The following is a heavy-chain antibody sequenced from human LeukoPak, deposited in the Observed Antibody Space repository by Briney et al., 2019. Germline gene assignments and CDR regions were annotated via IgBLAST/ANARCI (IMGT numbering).Heavy chain of an antibody. V-gene: IGHV4-4*02. Sequence: SETLSLTCVVSGGSIIRNNWWSWVRQSPEKGLERIGEIDHSGNTNYKSSLKSRVTMSVDRSKNQFSLKLTSVTAADTAVYYCATYYNILTGYTFDSWGQGTLVTVFS. CDR3: ATYYNILTGYTFDS. CDR1: GGSIIRNNW. D-gene: IGHD3-9*01. J-gene: IGHJ4*02. CDR2: IDHSGNT.